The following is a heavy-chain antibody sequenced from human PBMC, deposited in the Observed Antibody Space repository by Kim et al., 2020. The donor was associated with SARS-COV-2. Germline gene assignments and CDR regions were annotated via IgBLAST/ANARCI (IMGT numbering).Heavy chain of an antibody. CDR2: ISGNGRTT. Sequence: GGSLRLSCAVSGFTFKTYAMHWVRQAPGKGLEYVSAISGNGRTTYYADSVKGRFTISRDNSKNTLSLQMGSLRVEDMAVYFCARELTGYSDYWGQGALVTVSS. D-gene: IGHD6-13*01. CDR1: GFTFKTYA. CDR3: ARELTGYSDY. J-gene: IGHJ4*02. V-gene: IGHV3-64*02.